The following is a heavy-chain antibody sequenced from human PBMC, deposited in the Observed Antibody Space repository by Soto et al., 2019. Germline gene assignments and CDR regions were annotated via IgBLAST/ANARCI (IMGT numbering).Heavy chain of an antibody. V-gene: IGHV3-21*01. CDR1: GFTFSSYS. D-gene: IGHD3-10*01. CDR3: ARGPMVRGVIIPNWFDP. Sequence: AGGSLRLSCAASGFTFSSYSMNWVRQAPGKGLEWVSSISSSSSYIYYADSVKGRLTISRDNAKNSLYLQMNSLRAEDTAVYYCARGPMVRGVIIPNWFDPWGQGTMVTVSS. CDR2: ISSSSSYI. J-gene: IGHJ5*01.